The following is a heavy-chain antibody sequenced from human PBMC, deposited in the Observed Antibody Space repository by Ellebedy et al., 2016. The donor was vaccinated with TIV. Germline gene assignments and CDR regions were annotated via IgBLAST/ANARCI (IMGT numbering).Heavy chain of an antibody. J-gene: IGHJ5*02. V-gene: IGHV1-8*01. CDR3: ARGGGGKDYYDSGSYLGWFDP. D-gene: IGHD3-10*01. CDR2: MNPNSGNT. CDR1: GYTFTSYD. Sequence: AASVKVSCKASGYTFTSYDINWVRQATGQGLEWMGWMNPNSGNTAYAQKFQGRVIMTRNTSITTAYMELSSLKSEDTAVYYCARGGGGKDYYDSGSYLGWFDPWGQGTLVTVSS.